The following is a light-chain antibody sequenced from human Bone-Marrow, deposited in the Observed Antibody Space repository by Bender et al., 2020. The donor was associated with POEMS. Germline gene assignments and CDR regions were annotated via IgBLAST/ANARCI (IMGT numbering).Light chain of an antibody. CDR3: CSYAGSYTWG. Sequence: QSALTQPASVSGSPGQSITISCTGTSGDVGSYTLVSWYQQHPGKAPKLIIYEVTKRPSGVPDRFSGSKSGNTASLTISGLQAEDEADYYCCSYAGSYTWGFGGGTKLTVL. CDR1: SGDVGSYTL. V-gene: IGLV2-23*02. J-gene: IGLJ3*02. CDR2: EVT.